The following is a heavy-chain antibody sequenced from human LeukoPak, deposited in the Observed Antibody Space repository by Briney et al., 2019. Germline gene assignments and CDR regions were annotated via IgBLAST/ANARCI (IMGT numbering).Heavy chain of an antibody. CDR3: ARNLDYYGLGSYSQPDY. CDR1: GFTFSSYG. CDR2: IWYDGSNK. V-gene: IGHV3-33*01. J-gene: IGHJ4*02. D-gene: IGHD3-10*01. Sequence: GGSLRLSCAASGFTFSSYGMHWVRQAPGKGLEWVAVIWYDGSNKYYADSVKGRFTISRDNSKNTLYLQMNSLRAEDTAVYYCARNLDYYGLGSYSQPDYWGQGTLVTVSS.